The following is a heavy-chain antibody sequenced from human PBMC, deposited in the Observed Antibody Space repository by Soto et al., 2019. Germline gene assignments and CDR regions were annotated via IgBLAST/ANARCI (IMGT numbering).Heavy chain of an antibody. D-gene: IGHD2-2*01. Sequence: ASVKVSCKASGYTFTSYDINWVRQATGQGLEWMGWMNPNSGNTGYAQKFQGRVTMTRNTSISTAYMELSSLRSEDTAVYYCARATRYCSSTSCYYHYHLAVWGKGTTVTVSS. CDR2: MNPNSGNT. CDR3: ARATRYCSSTSCYYHYHLAV. CDR1: GYTFTSYD. V-gene: IGHV1-8*01. J-gene: IGHJ6*03.